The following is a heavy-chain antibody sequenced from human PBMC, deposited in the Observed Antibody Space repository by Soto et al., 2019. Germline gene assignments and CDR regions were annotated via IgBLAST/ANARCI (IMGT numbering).Heavy chain of an antibody. J-gene: IGHJ6*02. CDR2: IWYDGSNK. CDR3: ARARHSWLTHDTILIDG. Sequence: GRCLTLPDETSGFTFSRYRLHCVHQAPGRGLEWVAVIWYDGSNKYYADAVKGRFTISRDNSKNTLYLQMNSLRAEDTAVYYCARARHSWLTHDTILIDGWGQGTTVTVSS. CDR1: GFTFSRYR. D-gene: IGHD6-19*01. V-gene: IGHV3-33*01.